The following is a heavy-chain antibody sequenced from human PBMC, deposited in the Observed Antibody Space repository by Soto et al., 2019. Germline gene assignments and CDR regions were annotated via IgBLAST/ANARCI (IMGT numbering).Heavy chain of an antibody. CDR1: GGSITNSSYY. J-gene: IGHJ4*02. D-gene: IGHD2-2*01. V-gene: IGHV4-39*01. CDR3: ARHPFITRHCYYEH. CDR2: IFYSGTT. Sequence: SETLSLTCIVSGGSITNSSYYWGWIRQPPGKGLEWIGSIFYSGTTYYNPSLKSRVTISVDTSKSQFSLKLYSVTAADTALYYCARHPFITRHCYYEHWGQGTLVTVSS.